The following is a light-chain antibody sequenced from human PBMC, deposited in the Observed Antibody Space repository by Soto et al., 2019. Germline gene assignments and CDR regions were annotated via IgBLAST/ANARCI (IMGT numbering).Light chain of an antibody. Sequence: DLQMTQSPSSLSASVGDRVTITCRASQGIGNDLGWYQQEPGKAPRRLISAASILQSGVPSRFSGSGSGTEFTLTISSLQPEDFATYYCLQHKTYRLTFGGGTKVEIK. CDR1: QGIGND. V-gene: IGKV1-17*01. CDR2: AAS. CDR3: LQHKTYRLT. J-gene: IGKJ4*01.